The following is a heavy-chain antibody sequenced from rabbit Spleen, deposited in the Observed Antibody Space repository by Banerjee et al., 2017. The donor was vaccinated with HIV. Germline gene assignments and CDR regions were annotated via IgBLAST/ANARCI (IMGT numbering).Heavy chain of an antibody. J-gene: IGHJ4*01. CDR1: GFSFSNKAV. CDR3: ARRGSGYFEL. D-gene: IGHD1-1*01. CDR2: INTATGKA. Sequence: QEQLVESGGGLDKPEGSLKLSCTASGFSFSNKAVMCWVRQAPGKGLEWIACINTATGKAVYASWAKGRFTISKTSSTTVTLQMTSLTAADTATYFCARRGSGYFELWGQGTLVTVS. V-gene: IGHV1S45*01.